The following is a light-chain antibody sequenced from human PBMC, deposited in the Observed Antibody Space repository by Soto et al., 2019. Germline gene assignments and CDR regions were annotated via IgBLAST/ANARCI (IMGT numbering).Light chain of an antibody. CDR1: QSVSSY. J-gene: IGKJ1*01. CDR3: QQYNNWPSWT. CDR2: GAS. Sequence: EKVMTQSPATLSMSPGERATLSCRASQSVSSYLAWYQQKPGQAPRLLIYGASTRATGIPARFSGSGSGTEFTLTISSLQSEDFAVYYCQQYNNWPSWTFGQGTKVDI. V-gene: IGKV3-15*01.